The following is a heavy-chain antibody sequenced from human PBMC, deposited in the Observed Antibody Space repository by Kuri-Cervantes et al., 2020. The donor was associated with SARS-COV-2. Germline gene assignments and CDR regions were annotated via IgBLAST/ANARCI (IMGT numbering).Heavy chain of an antibody. J-gene: IGHJ4*02. CDR1: GYTFTSYY. D-gene: IGHD1-26*01. CDR2: INPSGGST. Sequence: ASVKVSCKASGYTFTSYYTHWVRQAPGQGLEWMGIINPSGGSTSYAQKFQGRVTMTRDTSTSTVYMELTSLGSQDTAVYYCARKTRGTFHLDYWGPGTPVTVSS. CDR3: ARKTRGTFHLDY. V-gene: IGHV1-46*01.